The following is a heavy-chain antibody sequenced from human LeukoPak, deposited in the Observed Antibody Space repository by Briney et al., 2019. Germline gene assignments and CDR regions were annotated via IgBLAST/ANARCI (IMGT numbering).Heavy chain of an antibody. CDR1: GGSISSGGYS. V-gene: IGHV4-30-2*01. J-gene: IGHJ5*02. Sequence: SETLTLTCAVSGGSISSGGYSWSWIRQPPGKGLEWIGYIYHSGSTYYNPSLKSRVTISVDRSKNQFSLKLSSVTAADTAVYYCARKKNYDFWSGYAKVWFDPWGQGTLVTVSS. CDR2: IYHSGST. D-gene: IGHD3-3*01. CDR3: ARKKNYDFWSGYAKVWFDP.